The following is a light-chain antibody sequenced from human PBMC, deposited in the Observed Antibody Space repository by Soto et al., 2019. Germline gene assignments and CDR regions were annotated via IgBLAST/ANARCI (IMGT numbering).Light chain of an antibody. CDR1: QGTSNF. CDR2: AAS. V-gene: IGKV1-9*01. CDR3: QQFNGYPFT. J-gene: IGKJ4*01. Sequence: DIQLTQSPSFLSASVGDRVTITCRASQGTSNFLAWYQQKPGQPPQLLIYAASTLQTGVPTRFSGIGSGTEFTLTISNLQPADFATYYCQQFNGYPFTFGRGTKVEIK.